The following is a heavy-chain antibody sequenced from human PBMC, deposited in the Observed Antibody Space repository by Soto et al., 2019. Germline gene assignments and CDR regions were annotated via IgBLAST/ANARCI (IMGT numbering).Heavy chain of an antibody. CDR2: VRGDNGHT. D-gene: IGHD2-15*01. V-gene: IGHV1-18*01. J-gene: IGHJ5*02. CDR1: GYTFTTHG. CDR3: ARDLAYCRSGTCYREGFDP. Sequence: QVQLVQSGAEVKKPGASVKVSCKASGYTFTTHGISWVRQVPGQGLEWMGWVRGDNGHTNYAQSLQGRVTMTTDTSTNTAYVELRSLRSDDTAVYYGARDLAYCRSGTCYREGFDPWGQGTRVTVSS.